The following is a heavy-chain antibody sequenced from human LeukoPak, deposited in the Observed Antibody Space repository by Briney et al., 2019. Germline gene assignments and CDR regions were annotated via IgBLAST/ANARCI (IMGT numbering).Heavy chain of an antibody. Sequence: SETLSLTCAVYGGSFSGYYRSWIRQPPGKGLEWIGEINHSGSTNYNPSLKSRVTISVDTSKNQFSLKLSSVTAADTAVYYCARSLMWFGESDYWGQGTLVTVSS. J-gene: IGHJ4*02. V-gene: IGHV4-34*01. CDR2: INHSGST. CDR1: GGSFSGYY. CDR3: ARSLMWFGESDY. D-gene: IGHD3-10*01.